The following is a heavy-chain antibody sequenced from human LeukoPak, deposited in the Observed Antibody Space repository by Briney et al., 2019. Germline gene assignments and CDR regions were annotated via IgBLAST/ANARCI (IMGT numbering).Heavy chain of an antibody. Sequence: PSDTLSLTCAVSGYSISSSNWWGWIRQPPGKGLEWIGYIYYSGSTYYNPSLKSRVTMSVDTSKNQFSLQLNSVTPEDTAVYYCAREESGTGTTVFDYWGQGTLVTVSS. D-gene: IGHD1-7*01. CDR2: IYYSGST. CDR3: AREESGTGTTVFDY. V-gene: IGHV4-28*03. CDR1: GYSISSSNW. J-gene: IGHJ4*02.